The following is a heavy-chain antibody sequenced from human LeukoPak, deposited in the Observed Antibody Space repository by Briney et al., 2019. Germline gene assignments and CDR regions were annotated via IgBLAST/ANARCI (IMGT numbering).Heavy chain of an antibody. V-gene: IGHV1-46*01. CDR2: INPSGDST. CDR1: GYTFSSYY. J-gene: IGHJ6*02. CDR3: ARMKRGPPLYCSGGSCYSGDYYGMDV. D-gene: IGHD2-15*01. Sequence: ASVKVSCKASGYTFSSYYIHWVRQAPGQGLEWMGIINPSGDSTSYAQKIQGRVTMTRDTSTSTVYMELSSLRSEDTAVYYCARMKRGPPLYCSGGSCYSGDYYGMDVWGQGTTVTVSS.